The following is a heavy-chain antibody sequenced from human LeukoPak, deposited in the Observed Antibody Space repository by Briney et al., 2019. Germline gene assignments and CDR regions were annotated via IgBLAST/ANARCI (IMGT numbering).Heavy chain of an antibody. CDR2: MYYSGST. D-gene: IGHD3-3*01. Sequence: SETLSLTCIVSGGSMSSYYWSWIRQPPGKGLEWIGYMYYSGSTNYNYNPSLKSRVTISVDTSKNQFSLKLSSVTAADTAVYYCARVPVDFWSGYYSGWFDPWGQGTLVTVSS. J-gene: IGHJ5*02. CDR1: GGSMSSYY. CDR3: ARVPVDFWSGYYSGWFDP. V-gene: IGHV4-59*01.